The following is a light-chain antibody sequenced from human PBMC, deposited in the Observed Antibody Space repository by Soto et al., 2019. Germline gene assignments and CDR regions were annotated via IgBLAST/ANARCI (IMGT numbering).Light chain of an antibody. CDR3: MQALRTLT. CDR1: QSLLYSNGYNY. V-gene: IGKV2-28*01. CDR2: LGS. Sequence: DIVMTQSPLSLPVTPGEPASISCRSSQSLLYSNGYNYLDWYVQKPGQSPQLLIYLGSTRASGVPDRFSGSGSGTDFTLKISRVEAEDVGVYYCMQALRTLTFGGGTKVEIK. J-gene: IGKJ4*01.